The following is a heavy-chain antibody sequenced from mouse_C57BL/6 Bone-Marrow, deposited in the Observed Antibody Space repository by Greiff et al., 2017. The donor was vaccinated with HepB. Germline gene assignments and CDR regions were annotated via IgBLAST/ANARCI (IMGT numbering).Heavy chain of an antibody. CDR3: ARVGWLLRYFDV. CDR2: IHPNSGST. J-gene: IGHJ1*03. Sequence: QVQLQQPGAELVKPGASVKLSCKASGYTFTSYWMHWVKQRPGQGLEWIGMIHPNSGSTNYNEKFKSKATLTVDKSSSTAYMQLSSLTSEDSAVYYCARVGWLLRYFDVWGTGTTVTGSS. V-gene: IGHV1-64*01. CDR1: GYTFTSYW. D-gene: IGHD2-3*01.